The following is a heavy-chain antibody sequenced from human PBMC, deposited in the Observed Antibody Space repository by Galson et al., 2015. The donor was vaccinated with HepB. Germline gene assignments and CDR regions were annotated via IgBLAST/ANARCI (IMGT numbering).Heavy chain of an antibody. CDR1: GFTFSSYG. CDR3: AKGRSGSSYWYFDL. V-gene: IGHV3-30*18. J-gene: IGHJ2*01. CDR2: ISYDGSNK. Sequence: SLRLSCAASGFTFSSYGMHWVRQAPGKGLEWVAVISYDGSNKYYADSVKGRFTISRDNSKNTLYLQMNSLGAEDTAVFYCAKGRSGSSYWYFDLWGRGTLVTVSS. D-gene: IGHD3-10*01.